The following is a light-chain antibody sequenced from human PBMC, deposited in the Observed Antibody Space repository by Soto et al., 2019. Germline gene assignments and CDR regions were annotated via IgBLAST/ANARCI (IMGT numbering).Light chain of an antibody. V-gene: IGKV3-20*01. CDR2: GAS. CDR3: QEFGTSPIT. J-gene: IGKJ5*01. Sequence: EIVLTQSPGTLSLSAGERATLSCRASQSVGSSYLAWYQQKPGQAPRLLIYGASSRATGIPDRFSGSGSGTDFTLTISRLEPEDFAVYYCQEFGTSPITFGQGTRLESK. CDR1: QSVGSSY.